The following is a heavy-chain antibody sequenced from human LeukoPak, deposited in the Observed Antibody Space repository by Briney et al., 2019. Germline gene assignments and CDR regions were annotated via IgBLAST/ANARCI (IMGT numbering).Heavy chain of an antibody. D-gene: IGHD6-6*01. CDR1: AVPISSYY. J-gene: IGHJ3*02. CDR3: ARVHRLVPGPFHI. V-gene: IGHV4-59*01. CDR2: IYYRGNN. Sequence: SETLSLTCTVSAVPISSYYWSWIRQPPGKGLEWIGYIYYRGNNNHNPSLKSRVTMSLDMSKNQFSLKLTSVTAADTAVFYCARVHRLVPGPFHIWGQGTMVIVSS.